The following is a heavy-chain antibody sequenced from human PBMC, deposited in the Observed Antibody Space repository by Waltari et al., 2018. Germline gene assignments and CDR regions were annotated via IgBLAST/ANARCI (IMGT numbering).Heavy chain of an antibody. J-gene: IGHJ5*02. Sequence: QLQLQESGPGLVKPSETLSLTCTVSGGSISSSSYSWGWIRQPPGKGLEWIGSIYYSGSTYYNPSLKSRVTISVDTSKNQFSLKLSSVTAADTAVYYCARLIQSNWFDPWDQGTLVTVSS. CDR3: ARLIQSNWFDP. V-gene: IGHV4-39*01. CDR2: IYYSGST. CDR1: GGSISSSSYS.